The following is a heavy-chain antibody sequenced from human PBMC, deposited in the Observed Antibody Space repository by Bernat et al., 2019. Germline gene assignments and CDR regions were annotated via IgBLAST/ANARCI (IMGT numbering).Heavy chain of an antibody. CDR3: ARDRMEIAVAGVYYYYYYGMDV. CDR2: ISAYNGNT. Sequence: QVQLVQSGAEVKKPGASVKVYCKASGYTFTSYGISWVRQAPGQGLEWMGWISAYNGNTNYAQKLQGRVTMTTDTSTSTAYMELRSLRSDDTAVYYCARDRMEIAVAGVYYYYYYGMDVWGQGTTVTVSS. D-gene: IGHD6-19*01. CDR1: GYTFTSYG. J-gene: IGHJ6*02. V-gene: IGHV1-18*01.